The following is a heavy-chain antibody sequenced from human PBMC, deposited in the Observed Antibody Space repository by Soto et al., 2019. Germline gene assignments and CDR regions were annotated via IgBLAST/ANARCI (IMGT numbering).Heavy chain of an antibody. V-gene: IGHV3-7*01. CDR1: GFPFRTYW. Sequence: EVQLVESGGGLVQPGGSLRLSCAASGFPFRTYWLNWFRQAPGKGLEWVANIKEDGSKKNFVDSVKGRFTISRDNAKNLLYLQMNSLRTEDTAVYYCARDGDKWNDFDYWGQGTLVTVPS. J-gene: IGHJ4*02. CDR2: IKEDGSKK. D-gene: IGHD1-20*01. CDR3: ARDGDKWNDFDY.